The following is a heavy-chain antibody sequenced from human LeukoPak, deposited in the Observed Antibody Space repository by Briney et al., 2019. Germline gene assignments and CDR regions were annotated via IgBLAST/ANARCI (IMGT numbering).Heavy chain of an antibody. V-gene: IGHV3-23*01. CDR2: TTASDGST. J-gene: IGHJ4*02. D-gene: IGHD6-13*01. CDR1: GFTFSSYA. Sequence: PGGSLRLSCAASGFTFSSYAMSWVRQAPGKGLEWVSSTTASDGSTYYADSVKGRFTISRDNSKITLFFQMSSLRVEDTAVYYCARGAAAGTLTFFHYWGQGILVTVSS. CDR3: ARGAAAGTLTFFHY.